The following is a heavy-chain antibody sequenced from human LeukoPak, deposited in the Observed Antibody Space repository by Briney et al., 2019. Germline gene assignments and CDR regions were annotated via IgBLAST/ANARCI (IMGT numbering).Heavy chain of an antibody. CDR1: GGSVSSGSYY. CDR2: FYYSGTT. V-gene: IGHV4-39*07. D-gene: IGHD6-13*01. Sequence: SETMSLTCTVSGGSVSSGSYYWGWIRQPPGKGLEWIGSFYYSGTTYYNPSLASRVTMSVDTSKNQFSLKLSSVTAADTAVYYCAILGSWSTPHFDYWGQGTLATVSS. J-gene: IGHJ4*02. CDR3: AILGSWSTPHFDY.